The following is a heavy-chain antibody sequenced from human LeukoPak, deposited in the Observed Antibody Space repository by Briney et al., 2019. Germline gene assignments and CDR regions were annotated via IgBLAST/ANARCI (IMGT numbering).Heavy chain of an antibody. V-gene: IGHV4-39*02. D-gene: IGHD2-15*01. CDR3: ARDCSGGSCFSGPFEY. Sequence: SETLSLTCTVSGGSISSYYWGWIRQPPGKGLEWIGSIYYTGSSYYNPSLKSRVTISVDTSKNQFSLKLRSVTAADTAVYYCARDCSGGSCFSGPFEYWGQGILVTVSS. CDR2: IYYTGSS. CDR1: GGSISSYY. J-gene: IGHJ4*02.